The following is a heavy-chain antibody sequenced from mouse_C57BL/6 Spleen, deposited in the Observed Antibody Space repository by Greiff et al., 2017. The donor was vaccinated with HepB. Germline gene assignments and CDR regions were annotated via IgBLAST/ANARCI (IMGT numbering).Heavy chain of an antibody. Sequence: EVHLVESGGGLVKPGGSLKLSCAASGFTFSDYGMHWVRQAPEKGLEWVAYISIGSSTIYYADTVKGRFTISRDTAKNTLFLPMTSLTSEDTAMYSCARPYGNYFDYWGQGTTLTVSS. D-gene: IGHD2-1*01. CDR3: ARPYGNYFDY. V-gene: IGHV5-17*01. CDR2: ISIGSSTI. CDR1: GFTFSDYG. J-gene: IGHJ2*01.